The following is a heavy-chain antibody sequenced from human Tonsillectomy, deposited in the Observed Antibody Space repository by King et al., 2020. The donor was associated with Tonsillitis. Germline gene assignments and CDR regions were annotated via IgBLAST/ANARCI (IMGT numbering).Heavy chain of an antibody. J-gene: IGHJ5*01. CDR1: GFTFSSYS. Sequence: VQLVESGGGLVQPGGSLRLSCAASGFTFSSYSMNWVRQAPGKGLEWVSYISSSSSTIYYADSVKGRFTISRDNAKNSLYLQMNSLRAEDTAVYYCARDQNHDSWGQGTLVTVSS. V-gene: IGHV3-48*01. D-gene: IGHD1-14*01. CDR2: ISSSSSTI. CDR3: ARDQNHDS.